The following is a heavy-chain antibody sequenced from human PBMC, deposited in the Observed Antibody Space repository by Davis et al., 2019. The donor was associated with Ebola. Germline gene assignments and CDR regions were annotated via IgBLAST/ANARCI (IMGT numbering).Heavy chain of an antibody. J-gene: IGHJ6*02. CDR1: GFTFTNAW. Sequence: PGGSLRLSFAASGFTFTNAWLPWVRQALGEGLEWVGRIKSKTFGETTDYAAPVKGRFTISRDDSKNTLYLQMNSLKTEDTAVYYCTTGSNDFWSGYSIYYGMDVWGQGTTVTVSS. CDR2: IKSKTFGETT. V-gene: IGHV3-15*01. D-gene: IGHD3-3*01. CDR3: TTGSNDFWSGYSIYYGMDV.